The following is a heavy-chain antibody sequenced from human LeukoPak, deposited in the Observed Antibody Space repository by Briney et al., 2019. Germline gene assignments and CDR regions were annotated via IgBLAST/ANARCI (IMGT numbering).Heavy chain of an antibody. V-gene: IGHV3-7*01. Sequence: GGSLRLSCAASGFTFSSYGMHWVRQAPGKGLEWVANIKQDGSEKYYVDSVKGRFTISRDNAKNSLSLQMNSLRAEDTAVYYCARDLYRIVVVPHYFDYWGQGTLVTVSS. CDR2: IKQDGSEK. D-gene: IGHD3-22*01. J-gene: IGHJ4*02. CDR3: ARDLYRIVVVPHYFDY. CDR1: GFTFSSYG.